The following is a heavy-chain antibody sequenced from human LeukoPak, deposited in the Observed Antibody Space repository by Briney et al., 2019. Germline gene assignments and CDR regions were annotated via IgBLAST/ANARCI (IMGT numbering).Heavy chain of an antibody. CDR2: ISSSSSTI. V-gene: IGHV3-48*04. D-gene: IGHD5/OR15-5a*01. CDR3: VRVPY. J-gene: IGHJ4*02. CDR1: GFTFSSYS. Sequence: GGSLRLSCAASGFTFSSYSMNWVRQAPGKGLEWVSYISSSSSTIYYADSVKGRFTISRDNAKSLLYLQMDTVRAEDTAVYYCVRVPYWGQGSLVIVSS.